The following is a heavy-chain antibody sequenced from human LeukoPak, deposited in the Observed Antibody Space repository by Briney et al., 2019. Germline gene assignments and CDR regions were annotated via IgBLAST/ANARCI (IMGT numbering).Heavy chain of an antibody. V-gene: IGHV1-2*02. CDR1: GYTFTGYY. D-gene: IGHD3-22*01. J-gene: IGHJ3*02. CDR2: INPNSGGT. Sequence: GASVKVSCKASGYTFTGYYMHWVRQAPGQGLEWMGWINPNSGGTNYAQKFQGRVTITRDTSISTAYMELSRLRSDDTAVYYCASAWYYDSLYYAFDIWGQGTMVTVSS. CDR3: ASAWYYDSLYYAFDI.